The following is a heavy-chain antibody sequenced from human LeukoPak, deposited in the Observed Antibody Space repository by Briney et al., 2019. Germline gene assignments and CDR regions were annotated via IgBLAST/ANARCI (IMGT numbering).Heavy chain of an antibody. CDR2: IWFDGSNK. J-gene: IGHJ4*02. Sequence: GRSLRLSCAASGFIFSNDAMHWVRQAPGKGLEWVAFIWFDGSNKHYADSVKGRFTISRDNSEDTLYLQMHSLRAEDTAVYYCVRDPSGSGFAFDSWSQGALVTVSS. D-gene: IGHD1-1*01. CDR1: GFIFSNDA. CDR3: VRDPSGSGFAFDS. V-gene: IGHV3-33*01.